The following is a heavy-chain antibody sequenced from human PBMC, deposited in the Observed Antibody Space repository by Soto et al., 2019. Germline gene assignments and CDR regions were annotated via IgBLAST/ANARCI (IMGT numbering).Heavy chain of an antibody. CDR3: ARVKLAGRGSFHD. Sequence: PSETLSLTCTVSGGSISSYYWSWIRQPAGKGLEWIGRIYTSGSTYYNPSLKSRVTLSIDTSKNQFSLKLRSVTAADTAMYYCARVKLAGRGSFHDWGQGTLVTVSS. CDR1: GGSISSYY. V-gene: IGHV4-4*07. CDR2: IYTSGST. D-gene: IGHD3-3*02. J-gene: IGHJ4*02.